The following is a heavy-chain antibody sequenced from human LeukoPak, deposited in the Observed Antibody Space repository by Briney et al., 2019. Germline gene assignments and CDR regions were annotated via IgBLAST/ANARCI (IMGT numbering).Heavy chain of an antibody. D-gene: IGHD6-19*01. CDR3: VTGLLAGKNY. V-gene: IGHV3-48*03. J-gene: IGHJ4*02. Sequence: GGSLRLSCAASGFIFSDHEMNWVRQAPGKGPEWISNIRGTTNTVYYTASVSGRFTISRDNAMNSLHLQMDSLRAEDTAVYYCVTGLLAGKNYWGQGTLVTVPS. CDR1: GFIFSDHE. CDR2: IRGTTNTV.